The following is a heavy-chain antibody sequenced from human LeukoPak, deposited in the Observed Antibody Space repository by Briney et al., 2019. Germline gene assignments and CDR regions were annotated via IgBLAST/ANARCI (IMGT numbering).Heavy chain of an antibody. J-gene: IGHJ4*02. CDR2: IYYSGST. Sequence: SETLSLTCTVSGGSISSGDYYWSWIRQPPGKGLEWIGYIYYSGSTYYNPSLKSRVTISVDTSKNQFSLKLSSVTAADTAVYYCARHLKPGIAAAGTFFPDYWGQGTLVTVSS. D-gene: IGHD6-13*01. CDR1: GGSISSGDYY. V-gene: IGHV4-30-4*01. CDR3: ARHLKPGIAAAGTFFPDY.